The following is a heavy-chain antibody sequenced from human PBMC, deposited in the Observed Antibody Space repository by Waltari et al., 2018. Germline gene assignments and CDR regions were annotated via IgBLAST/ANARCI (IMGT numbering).Heavy chain of an antibody. CDR2: VHGSGRS. J-gene: IGHJ4*02. Sequence: QLQLQESGPGLVKPSGTLSLSCAVSGDSVSSPYWWSWVRQSPQKGLEWIGQVHGSGRSNYSPSFASRVTVSLDTSNNQFSLKVSAATAADTAVYYCARDRGRGLYLDTWGPGTLVTVSP. D-gene: IGHD2-15*01. V-gene: IGHV4-4*02. CDR1: GDSVSSPYW. CDR3: ARDRGRGLYLDT.